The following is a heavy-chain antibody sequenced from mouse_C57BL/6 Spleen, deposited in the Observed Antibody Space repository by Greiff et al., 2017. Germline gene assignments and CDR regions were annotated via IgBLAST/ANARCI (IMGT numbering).Heavy chain of an antibody. D-gene: IGHD1-1*01. CDR1: GYTFTSYW. V-gene: IGHV1-55*01. CDR2: IYPGSGST. J-gene: IGHJ4*01. Sequence: QVHVKQPGAELVKPGASVKMSCKASGYTFTSYWITWVKQRPGQGLEWIGDIYPGSGSTNYNEKFKSKATLTVDTSSSTAYMQLSSLTSEDSAVYYGARRAGYCDSSSPYYAMDYWGQGTSVTVSS. CDR3: ARRAGYCDSSSPYYAMDY.